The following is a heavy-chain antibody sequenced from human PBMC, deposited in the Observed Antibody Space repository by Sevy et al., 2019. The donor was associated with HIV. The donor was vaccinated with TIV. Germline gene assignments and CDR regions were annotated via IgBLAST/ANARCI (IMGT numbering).Heavy chain of an antibody. CDR3: AKDGGWYNYAPSDY. J-gene: IGHJ4*02. CDR1: GFTFSTYG. Sequence: GGSLRLSCAASGFTFSTYGMHWVRQAPGKGLEWVAVISYDGIKTYYADSMKGRFTISRDNSKITLYLQMNSLRPEDTAVYYCAKDGGWYNYAPSDYWGLGTLVTVSS. CDR2: ISYDGIKT. V-gene: IGHV3-30*18. D-gene: IGHD1-1*01.